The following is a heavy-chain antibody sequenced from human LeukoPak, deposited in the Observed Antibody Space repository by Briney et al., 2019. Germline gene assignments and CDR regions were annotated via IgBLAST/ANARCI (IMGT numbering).Heavy chain of an antibody. CDR3: ARAQAGGDGDY. J-gene: IGHJ4*02. D-gene: IGHD3-16*01. Sequence: PGRSLRLSCAASGFTFSSYGMHWVRQAPGKGLEWVAVIWYDGSNKYYADSVEGRFTISRDNSKNTLYLQMNSLRAEDTAVYYCARAQAGGDGDYWGQGTLVTVSS. V-gene: IGHV3-33*01. CDR1: GFTFSSYG. CDR2: IWYDGSNK.